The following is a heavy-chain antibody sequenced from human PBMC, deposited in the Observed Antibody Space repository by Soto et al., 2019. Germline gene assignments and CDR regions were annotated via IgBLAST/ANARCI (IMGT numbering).Heavy chain of an antibody. CDR2: FSLSGTT. V-gene: IGHV4-4*07. CDR3: ARGMTPPGAPAWYYFDS. Sequence: QVQLQESGPGLMKPSETLSLTCTVSGASITGSSYWSWIRQPAGKGLEWIGRFSLSGTTYYNPSLRSRVTMSADASKNQFSLRLTSVTAADTALYYCARGMTPPGAPAWYYFDSWGQGTLVTVSS. D-gene: IGHD2-8*02. CDR1: GASITGSSY. J-gene: IGHJ4*02.